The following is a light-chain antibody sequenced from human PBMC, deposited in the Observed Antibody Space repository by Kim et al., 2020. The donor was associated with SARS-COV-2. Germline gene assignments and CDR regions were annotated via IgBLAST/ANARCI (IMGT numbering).Light chain of an antibody. CDR3: SSYTSSTTLL. J-gene: IGLJ2*01. V-gene: IGLV2-14*03. CDR1: SSDVGLYNY. CDR2: DVS. Sequence: QSALTQPASVSGSPGQSITISCTGTSSDVGLYNYVSWYQHHPGKAPKFMIYDVSNRPSGVSNRFSGSKSGNTASLTISGLQAEDEADYYCSSYTSSTTLLFGGGTQLTVL.